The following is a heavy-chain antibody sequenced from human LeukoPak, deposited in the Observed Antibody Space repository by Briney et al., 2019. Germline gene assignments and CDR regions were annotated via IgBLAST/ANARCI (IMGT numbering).Heavy chain of an antibody. J-gene: IGHJ4*02. Sequence: PSETLSLTCTVSGGSIGSYYWSWIRQPPGKGLEWIGYIYYSGSTNYNPSLKSRVTISVDTSKNQFSLKLSSVTAADMAVYYCARGANVALRYFDWLLSPYFDYWGQGTLVTVSS. D-gene: IGHD3-9*01. CDR1: GGSIGSYY. CDR2: IYYSGST. CDR3: ARGANVALRYFDWLLSPYFDY. V-gene: IGHV4-59*01.